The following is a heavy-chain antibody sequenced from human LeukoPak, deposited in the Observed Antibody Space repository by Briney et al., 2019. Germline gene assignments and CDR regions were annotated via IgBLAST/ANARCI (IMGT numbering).Heavy chain of an antibody. CDR1: AVAVISNY. Sequence: AVAVISNYMRWWRREPAEGLEGIGYIYYSGSTNYNPSLKGRVTISVDTSKNQFSLKLNSVTAADSAVYYCARCGAQSNWFDPWRRGTLVTVSS. D-gene: IGHD4-17*01. CDR3: ARCGAQSNWFDP. J-gene: IGHJ5*02. V-gene: IGHV4-59*08. CDR2: IYYSGST.